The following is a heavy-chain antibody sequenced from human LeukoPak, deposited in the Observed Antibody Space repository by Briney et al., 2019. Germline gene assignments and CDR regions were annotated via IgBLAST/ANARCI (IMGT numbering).Heavy chain of an antibody. CDR3: AKGPSHSLVRGVLGN. CDR1: GFPFTSYA. D-gene: IGHD3-10*01. J-gene: IGHJ4*02. Sequence: GGSLRLSCAASGFPFTSYAMSWVRQAPGKGLEWLSIISGSGGSQYYAESVQGRFTVAGDTSMNTLFLQMNSLKGEDTAVYYCAKGPSHSLVRGVLGNWGQGTLVTVSS. V-gene: IGHV3-23*01. CDR2: ISGSGGSQ.